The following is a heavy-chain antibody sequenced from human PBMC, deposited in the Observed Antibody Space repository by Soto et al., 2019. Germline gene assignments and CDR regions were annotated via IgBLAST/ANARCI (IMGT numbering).Heavy chain of an antibody. J-gene: IGHJ6*02. Sequence: QVQLVQSGAEVKKPGSSVKVSCKASGGTFSSYAISWVRQAPGQGLGWLGGIIPIFGTANYGQKFQGRVKIPADKSTSTAYLELSSLRSEDTAVYYCARGRRDYYYYGIDVWGHGTTVIVSS. CDR2: IIPIFGTA. V-gene: IGHV1-69*06. D-gene: IGHD3-10*01. CDR1: GGTFSSYA. CDR3: ARGRRDYYYYGIDV.